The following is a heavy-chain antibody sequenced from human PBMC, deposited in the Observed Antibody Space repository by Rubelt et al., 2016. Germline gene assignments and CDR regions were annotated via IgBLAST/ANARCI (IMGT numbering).Heavy chain of an antibody. Sequence: QVQLQQWGAGLLKPSETLSLTCAVYGGSFSGYYWSWIRQAPGKGLEWIGEINHSGSTNYNPSLKSRVAISVDTSKNQFSLTRTSVTAADTAVYYCARHGRAAARFCVWGQGTTFTVSS. J-gene: IGHJ6*02. CDR1: GGSFSGYY. D-gene: IGHD1-1*01. V-gene: IGHV4-34*01. CDR3: ARHGRAAARFCV. CDR2: INHSGST.